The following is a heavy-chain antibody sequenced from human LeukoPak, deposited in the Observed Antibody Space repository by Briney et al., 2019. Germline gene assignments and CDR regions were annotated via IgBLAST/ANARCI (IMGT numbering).Heavy chain of an antibody. CDR3: AGTSSSGLVGGYYFDY. J-gene: IGHJ4*02. CDR2: IHHSGST. D-gene: IGHD6-19*01. V-gene: IGHV4-38-2*02. CDR1: GYFISSGYY. Sequence: SETLSLTCTVSGYFISSGYYWGWIRQPPGKGLQWIGSIHHSGSTYYNPSLKSRVTISVDTSKNQFSLKLSSVTAADTAVYYCAGTSSSGLVGGYYFDYWGRGTLVTVSS.